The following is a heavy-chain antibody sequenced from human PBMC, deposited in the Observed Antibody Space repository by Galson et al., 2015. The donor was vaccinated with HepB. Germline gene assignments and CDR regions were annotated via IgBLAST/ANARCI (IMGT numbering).Heavy chain of an antibody. J-gene: IGHJ4*02. Sequence: SETLSLTCTFSGGSISRYYWSWIRQPPGQGLEWIGFVYYTGSTNYNPSLKSRVIISVDTSKNQFSLNLTSVTAADTAIYYCARSVGPPRGAFFDYWVLGTLVTVSS. CDR2: VYYTGST. CDR3: ARSVGPPRGAFFDY. D-gene: IGHD1-26*01. CDR1: GGSISRYY. V-gene: IGHV4-59*01.